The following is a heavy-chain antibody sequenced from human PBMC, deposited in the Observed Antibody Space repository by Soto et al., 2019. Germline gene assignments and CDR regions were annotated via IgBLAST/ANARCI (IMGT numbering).Heavy chain of an antibody. CDR3: ARLLWSTSQWELKYYFDY. CDR1: GGSISSSSYY. V-gene: IGHV4-39*01. Sequence: SETLSLTCTVSGGSISSSSYYWGWIRQPPGKGLEWIGSIYYSGSTYYNPSLKSRVTISVDTSKNQFSLKLSSVTAADTAVYYCARLLWSTSQWELKYYFDYWGQGTLVTVSS. J-gene: IGHJ4*02. CDR2: IYYSGST. D-gene: IGHD1-26*01.